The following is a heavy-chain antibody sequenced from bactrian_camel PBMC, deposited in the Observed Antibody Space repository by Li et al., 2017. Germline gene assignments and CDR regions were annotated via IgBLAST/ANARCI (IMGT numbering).Heavy chain of an antibody. CDR1: SYKTYSKYC. CDR2: IFEDGTT. V-gene: IGHV3S1*01. Sequence: VQLVESGGGSVEAGGSLKLSCGASSYKTYSKYCFGWFRQTPGKGREGLATIFEDGTTTVADSVKDRFTISRDDAKNAWYLQMNSLTIDDTGVYYCAACGTAYQGQGTQVTVS. J-gene: IGHJ4*01.